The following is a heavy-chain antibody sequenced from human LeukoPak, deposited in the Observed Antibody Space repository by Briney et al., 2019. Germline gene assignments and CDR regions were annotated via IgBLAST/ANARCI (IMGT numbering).Heavy chain of an antibody. CDR3: AKVITRAYSSGYYDHDAFDI. CDR2: INSDGSST. D-gene: IGHD3-22*01. V-gene: IGHV3-74*01. J-gene: IGHJ3*02. Sequence: PGGSLRLSCAASGFTFSSYWMHWVRQAPGKGLVWVSRINSDGSSTSYADSVKGRFTISRDNAKNSLYLQMNSLRAEDTALYYCAKVITRAYSSGYYDHDAFDIWGQGTMVTVSS. CDR1: GFTFSSYW.